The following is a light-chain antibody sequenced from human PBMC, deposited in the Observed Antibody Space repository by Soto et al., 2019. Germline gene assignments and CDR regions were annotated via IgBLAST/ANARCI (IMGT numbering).Light chain of an antibody. V-gene: IGKV1-6*01. CDR1: NGIGNA. J-gene: IGKJ1*01. CDR3: QQYGRT. CDR2: GAS. Sequence: IQMTQSPSTLSASXGDRVTIYCRALNGIGNALGWYQKKPGKPXKVLIYGASHLQSGVPPRFSGIGYGTDFTLAISSLQPEDFATYYCQQYGRTFGQGTKVDIK.